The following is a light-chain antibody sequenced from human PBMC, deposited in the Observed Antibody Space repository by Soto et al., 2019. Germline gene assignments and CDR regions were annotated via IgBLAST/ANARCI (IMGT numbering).Light chain of an antibody. CDR2: GAS. J-gene: IGKJ1*01. Sequence: EIVMTQSPATLSVSPGERATLSCRASQSVSSNLAWYQQKPGQAPRLLIYGASTRATGIPARFSGSGSGTEFTLTISRLQYEDFAVYYCQQYNNWWTFGQGTKVDI. CDR1: QSVSSN. V-gene: IGKV3-15*01. CDR3: QQYNNWWT.